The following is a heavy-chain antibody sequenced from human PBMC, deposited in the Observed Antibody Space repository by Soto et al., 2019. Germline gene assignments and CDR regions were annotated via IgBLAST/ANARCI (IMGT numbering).Heavy chain of an antibody. CDR2: SYPGDSDT. Sequence: GESLKISCKGSGYSFTSYYIGWVRQMPGKCLEWMGISYPGDSDTRYSPSFQGQVTISADKSISTAYLQWSSLKASDTAMYYCARLGYGTIFRRGYGMDVWGQGTTVTVSS. V-gene: IGHV5-51*01. CDR3: ARLGYGTIFRRGYGMDV. J-gene: IGHJ6*02. CDR1: GYSFTSYY. D-gene: IGHD3-3*01.